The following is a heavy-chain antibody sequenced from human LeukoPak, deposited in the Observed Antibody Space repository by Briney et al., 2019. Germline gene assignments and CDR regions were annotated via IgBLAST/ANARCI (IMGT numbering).Heavy chain of an antibody. CDR1: GFTFNRYA. V-gene: IGHV3-48*03. J-gene: IGHJ4*02. CDR3: ARDSAFDY. D-gene: IGHD6-25*01. Sequence: TGGSLRPSCVASGFTFNRYAMTWVRQAPGKGLEWVAYINSRASTIYYAGSVKGRFTISRDNAKNSLYLQMNSLRGEDTAVYYCARDSAFDYWGQGTLVTVSS. CDR2: INSRASTI.